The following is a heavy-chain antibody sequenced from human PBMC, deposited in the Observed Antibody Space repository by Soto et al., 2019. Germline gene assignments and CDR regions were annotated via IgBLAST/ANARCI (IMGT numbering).Heavy chain of an antibody. D-gene: IGHD3-16*01. CDR2: IYWDGDE. Sequence: QITLKETGPPLVKPTQTLTLTCTFSGFSFDMNKARVGWVRQPPGKALEWLALIYWDGDEHYSPSLKNRLSITKDTSKDQVVLTLTDGHPADTATYYCVKGTLGTYGHVDFEHWGQGTLVTVSS. J-gene: IGHJ4*02. CDR3: VKGTLGTYGHVDFEH. CDR1: GFSFDMNKAR. V-gene: IGHV2-5*02.